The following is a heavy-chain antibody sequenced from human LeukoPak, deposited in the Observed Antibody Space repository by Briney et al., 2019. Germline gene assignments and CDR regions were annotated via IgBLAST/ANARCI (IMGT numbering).Heavy chain of an antibody. CDR1: GGSFSGYY. D-gene: IGHD2-2*01. J-gene: IGHJ5*02. CDR3: ARVGRRYCSSTSCYPGWSDP. Sequence: KPSETLSLTCAVYGGSFSGYYWSWIRQPPGKGLEWIGEINHSGSTNYNPSLKSRVTISVDTSKNQFSLKLSSVTAADTAVYYCARVGRRYCSSTSCYPGWSDPWGQGTLVTVSS. V-gene: IGHV4-34*01. CDR2: INHSGST.